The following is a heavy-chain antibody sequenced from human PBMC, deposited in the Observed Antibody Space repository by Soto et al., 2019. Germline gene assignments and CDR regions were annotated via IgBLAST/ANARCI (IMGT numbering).Heavy chain of an antibody. D-gene: IGHD6-19*01. CDR3: ASGIAVGDHDAFDI. J-gene: IGHJ3*02. V-gene: IGHV1-2*04. CDR1: GYTFTGYY. Sequence: ASVKVSCKASGYTFTGYYMHWVRQAPGQGLEWMGWINPNSGGTNYAQKFQGWVTMTRDTSISTAYMELSRLRSDDTAVYYCASGIAVGDHDAFDIWGQGTMVTVSS. CDR2: INPNSGGT.